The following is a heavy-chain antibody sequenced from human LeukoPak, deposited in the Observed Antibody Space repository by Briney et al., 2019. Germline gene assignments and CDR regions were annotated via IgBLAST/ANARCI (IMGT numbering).Heavy chain of an antibody. CDR3: ARGGSNWDFDC. Sequence: PGGSLRLSCAASGFTFSGYPMHWVRQAPGEGLEYLSGISANGGSTYYANSVKGRFTISRDNSKNTLYLQMGSLRPEDMAVYYCARGGSNWDFDCWGQGTLVTVSS. CDR1: GFTFSGYP. V-gene: IGHV3-64*01. J-gene: IGHJ4*02. D-gene: IGHD6-13*01. CDR2: ISANGGST.